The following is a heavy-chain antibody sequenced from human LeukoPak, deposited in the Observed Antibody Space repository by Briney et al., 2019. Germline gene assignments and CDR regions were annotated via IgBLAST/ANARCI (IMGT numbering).Heavy chain of an antibody. V-gene: IGHV3-66*01. CDR3: ARERRHYYDSSGYFDY. J-gene: IGHJ4*02. Sequence: GGSLRLSCAASGFTFSDYYMSWIRQAPGKGLEWVSVICSGGSTYYADSVKGRFTISRDNSKNTLYLQMNSLRAEDTAVYYCARERRHYYDSSGYFDYWGQGTLVTVSS. D-gene: IGHD3-22*01. CDR1: GFTFSDYY. CDR2: ICSGGST.